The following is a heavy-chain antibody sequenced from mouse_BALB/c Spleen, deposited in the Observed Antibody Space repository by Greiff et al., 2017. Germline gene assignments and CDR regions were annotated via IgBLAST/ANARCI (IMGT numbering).Heavy chain of an antibody. D-gene: IGHD2-2*01. Sequence: EVKLMESGPELVKPGASVKVSCKASGYSFTDYNMYWVKQSHGKSLEWIGYIDPYNGGTSYNQKFKGKATLTVDKSSSTAFMHLNSLTSEDSAVYYCARYGYDGGGWYFDVWGAGTTVTVSS. CDR1: GYSFTDYN. J-gene: IGHJ1*01. CDR2: IDPYNGGT. CDR3: ARYGYDGGGWYFDV. V-gene: IGHV1S135*01.